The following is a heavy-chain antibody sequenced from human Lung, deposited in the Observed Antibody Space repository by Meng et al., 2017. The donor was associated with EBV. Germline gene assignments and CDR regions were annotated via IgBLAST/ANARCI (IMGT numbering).Heavy chain of an antibody. V-gene: IGHV1-3*01. J-gene: IGHJ4*02. Sequence: QVQLVQLGAEVKKPGASVKVSCKASGYTFTNYAMHWVRQAPGQRLEWMGWINAGNGNTKYSQKFQGRVTITRDTSASTAYMELSSLRSEDTAVYYCARDQGAWFGEAPRFDYWGQGTLVTVSS. CDR2: INAGNGNT. CDR3: ARDQGAWFGEAPRFDY. CDR1: GYTFTNYA. D-gene: IGHD3-10*01.